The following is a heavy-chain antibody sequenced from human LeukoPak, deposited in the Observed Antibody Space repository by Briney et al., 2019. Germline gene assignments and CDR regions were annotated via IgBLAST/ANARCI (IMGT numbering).Heavy chain of an antibody. CDR3: AKAYYDILTGPRN. CDR1: GFTFSSYA. Sequence: GGSLRLSCAASGFTFSSYAMSWVRQAPGKGLEWVSAIGGSGGSTYYADSVKGRFTISRDNSKNTLYLQMNSLRAEDTAVYYCAKAYYDILTGPRNWGQGTLVTVSS. D-gene: IGHD3-9*01. CDR2: IGGSGGST. J-gene: IGHJ4*02. V-gene: IGHV3-23*01.